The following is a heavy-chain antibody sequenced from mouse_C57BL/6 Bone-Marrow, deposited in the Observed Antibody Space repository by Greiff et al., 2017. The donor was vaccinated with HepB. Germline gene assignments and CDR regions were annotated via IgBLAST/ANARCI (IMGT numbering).Heavy chain of an antibody. CDR3: ARLFYPYYAMDY. V-gene: IGHV5-12*01. J-gene: IGHJ4*01. CDR1: GFTFSDYY. Sequence: EVQVVESGGGLVQPGGSLKLSCAASGFTFSDYYMYWVRQTPEKRLEWVAYISNGGGSTYYPDTVKGRFTISRDNAKNTLYLQMSRLKSEDTAMYYCARLFYPYYAMDYWGQGTSVTVSS. D-gene: IGHD1-1*01. CDR2: ISNGGGST.